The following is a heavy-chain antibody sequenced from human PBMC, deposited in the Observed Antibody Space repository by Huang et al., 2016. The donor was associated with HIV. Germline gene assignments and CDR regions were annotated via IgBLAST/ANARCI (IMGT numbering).Heavy chain of an antibody. CDR3: ARKGRDDFWSGYPDY. V-gene: IGHV3-11*04. Sequence: QVQLVESGGGLVKPGGSLRLSCAASGFTFSDYYMSWIRQAPGEGLELVSYISSTGNTIYYPDSVKGRFTISRDNAKNSLFLQMNSLRAEDTAIYYCARKGRDDFWSGYPDYWGQGTLVTVSS. J-gene: IGHJ4*02. CDR1: GFTFSDYY. D-gene: IGHD3-3*01. CDR2: ISSTGNTI.